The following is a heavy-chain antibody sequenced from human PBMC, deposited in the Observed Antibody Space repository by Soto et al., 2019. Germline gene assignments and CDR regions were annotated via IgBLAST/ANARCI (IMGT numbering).Heavy chain of an antibody. D-gene: IGHD3-22*01. CDR3: ARDGPNYDSSGYYYDAFDI. V-gene: IGHV3-48*01. Sequence: PGGSLRLSCAASGFTFSSYSMNWVRQAPGKGLDWVSYISSSSSTIYYADSVKGRFTISRDNAKNSLYLQMNSLRAEDTAVYYCARDGPNYDSSGYYYDAFDIWGQGTMVTVSS. CDR1: GFTFSSYS. J-gene: IGHJ3*02. CDR2: ISSSSSTI.